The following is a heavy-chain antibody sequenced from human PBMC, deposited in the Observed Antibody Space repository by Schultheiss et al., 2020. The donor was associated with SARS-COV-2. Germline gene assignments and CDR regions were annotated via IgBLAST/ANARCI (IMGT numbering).Heavy chain of an antibody. CDR1: GGSISSYY. J-gene: IGHJ4*02. CDR3: ARVYYDFSLGY. V-gene: IGHV4-59*01. CDR2: IYYSGST. Sequence: SQTLSLTCTVSGGSISSYYWSWIRQPPGKGLEWIGYIYYSGSTNYNPSLKSRVTISVDTSKNQFSLKLSSVTAADTAVYYCARVYYDFSLGYWGQGTLVTVSS. D-gene: IGHD3-3*01.